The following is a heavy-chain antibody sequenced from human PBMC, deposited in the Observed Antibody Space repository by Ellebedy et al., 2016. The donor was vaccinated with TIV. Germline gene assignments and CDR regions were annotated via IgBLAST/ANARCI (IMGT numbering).Heavy chain of an antibody. CDR3: ARGLLENRFYGMDV. J-gene: IGHJ6*02. V-gene: IGHV1-46*04. Sequence: AASVKVSCKASGDTLTSYYMHWVRQAPGQGLEWMGIINPSGDSTSYAQKLQGRVTMTRNTSTNTAYMELSSLRSEDTAVYYCARGLLENRFYGMDVWGQGTTVIVSS. D-gene: IGHD3-3*01. CDR1: GDTLTSYY. CDR2: INPSGDST.